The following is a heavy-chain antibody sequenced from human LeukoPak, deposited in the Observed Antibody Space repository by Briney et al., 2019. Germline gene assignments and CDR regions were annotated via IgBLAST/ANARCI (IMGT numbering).Heavy chain of an antibody. D-gene: IGHD3-10*01. Sequence: SETLSLTCAVYGGSFSGYYWSWIRQPPGKGLEWIGEINHSGSTNYNPSLKSRVTISVDTSKNQFSLKLSSMTAADTAVYYCARGWAITMVRGVILPYFDYWGQGTLVTVSS. J-gene: IGHJ4*02. CDR3: ARGWAITMVRGVILPYFDY. V-gene: IGHV4-34*01. CDR1: GGSFSGYY. CDR2: INHSGST.